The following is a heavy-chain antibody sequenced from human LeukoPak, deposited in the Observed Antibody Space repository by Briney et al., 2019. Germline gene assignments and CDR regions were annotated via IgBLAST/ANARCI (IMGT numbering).Heavy chain of an antibody. V-gene: IGHV1-69*04. CDR3: ARVAGESQDDY. CDR1: GGTFSSYA. J-gene: IGHJ4*02. CDR2: IIPILGIA. Sequence: SVKVSFKASGGTFSSYAISWVRQAPGQGLEWMGRIIPILGIANYAQKFQGRVTITADKSTSTAYMELSSLRSEDTAVYYCARVAGESQDDYWGQGTLVTVPS. D-gene: IGHD4-17*01.